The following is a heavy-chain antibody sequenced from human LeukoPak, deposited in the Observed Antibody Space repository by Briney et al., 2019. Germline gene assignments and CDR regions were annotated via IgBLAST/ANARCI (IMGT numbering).Heavy chain of an antibody. CDR3: AREQNYYDSSGYVYWFDP. V-gene: IGHV4-30-2*01. D-gene: IGHD3-22*01. Sequence: SETLSLTCAVSGVSISSGGYSWSWIRQPPGKGLEWIGYVYHSGSTYYNPSLKSRVTISVDRSKNQFSLKLSSVTAADTAVYYCAREQNYYDSSGYVYWFDPWGQGTLVTASS. J-gene: IGHJ5*02. CDR2: VYHSGST. CDR1: GVSISSGGYS.